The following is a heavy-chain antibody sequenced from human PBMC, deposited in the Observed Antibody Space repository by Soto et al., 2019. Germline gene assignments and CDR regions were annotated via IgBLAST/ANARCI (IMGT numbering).Heavy chain of an antibody. Sequence: QVQLVQSGAEVKESGASVKVSCKASGYTFTGHYIHWVRQAPGQGFEWVGEIGPKNGDSRFAQKFQGRVSMTKDSAITTVYRELSNLRPDDTAVYYCGRGRSGEIGIFHWGQGTLVTVHS. J-gene: IGHJ4*02. V-gene: IGHV1-2*02. CDR3: GRGRSGEIGIFH. CDR2: IGPKNGDS. CDR1: GYTFTGHY. D-gene: IGHD3-3*02.